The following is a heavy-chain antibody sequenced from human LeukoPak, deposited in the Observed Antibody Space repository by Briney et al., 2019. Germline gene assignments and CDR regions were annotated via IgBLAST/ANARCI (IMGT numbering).Heavy chain of an antibody. CDR3: ARDCTNGVCPNDY. J-gene: IGHJ4*02. CDR1: GFTFSSYW. Sequence: GGSLRLSCAASGFTFSSYWMSWVRQAPGKGREWVANIKQDGSEKYYVDSVKGRFTISRDNAKNSLYLQMNSLRAEDTAVYYCARDCTNGVCPNDYWGQGTLVTASS. V-gene: IGHV3-7*01. CDR2: IKQDGSEK. D-gene: IGHD2-8*01.